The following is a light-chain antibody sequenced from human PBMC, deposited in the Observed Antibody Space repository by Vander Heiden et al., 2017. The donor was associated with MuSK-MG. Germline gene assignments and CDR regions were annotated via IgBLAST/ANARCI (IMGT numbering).Light chain of an antibody. CDR2: EIT. CDR1: SRDVGGAKY. CDR3: SSVVGGDIYV. V-gene: IGLV2-8*01. J-gene: IGLJ1*01. Sequence: QSALTQPPSASGSPGQPITISCTGTSRDVGGAKYVSWYQQHPGKAPKVIIYEITKRPSGVPDRFSGSKSGNTASLTVSGLQAEDEADYYCSSVVGGDIYVFGTGTEVTVL.